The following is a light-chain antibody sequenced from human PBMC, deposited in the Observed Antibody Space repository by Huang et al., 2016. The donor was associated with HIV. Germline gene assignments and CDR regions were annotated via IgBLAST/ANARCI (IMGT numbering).Light chain of an antibody. CDR3: QHSNNWPLT. CDR1: PSISSN. Sequence: EIVMTQSPATLSVSPGETATLSCRASPSISSNLAWYQQRPGQAPRLLIYGASPRATGIPARFSGSGSGTEFTLTISSLVSEDFAVYYCQHSNNWPLTFGQGTKVDIK. J-gene: IGKJ1*01. V-gene: IGKV3-15*01. CDR2: GAS.